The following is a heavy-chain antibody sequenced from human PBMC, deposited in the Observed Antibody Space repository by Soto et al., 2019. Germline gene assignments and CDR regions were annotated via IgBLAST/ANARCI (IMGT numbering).Heavy chain of an antibody. V-gene: IGHV3-48*01. CDR3: ARDTVTDAFDI. Sequence: GGSLSLSCAASGFTFSSYSMNWVRQAPGKGLEGVSYIDSSSSRLYYADSVKGRFTISRDNAKNSLYLQMHSLRAEDTAVYYCARDTVTDAFDIWGQGTMVTVSS. D-gene: IGHD4-17*01. J-gene: IGHJ3*02. CDR2: IDSSSSRL. CDR1: GFTFSSYS.